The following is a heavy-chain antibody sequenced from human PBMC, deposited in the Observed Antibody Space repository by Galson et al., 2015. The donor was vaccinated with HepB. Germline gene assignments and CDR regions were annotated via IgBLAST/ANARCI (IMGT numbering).Heavy chain of an antibody. CDR1: GSTFTSYY. CDR2: INPSGGST. Sequence: SVTVSCKASGSTFTSYYMHWVRQAPGQGLEWMGIINPSGGSTSYAQKFQGRVTMTRDTSTSTVYMELSSLRSEDTAVYYCARDREWELLGHWYFDLWGRGTLVTVSS. CDR3: ARDREWELLGHWYFDL. D-gene: IGHD1-26*01. J-gene: IGHJ2*01. V-gene: IGHV1-46*01.